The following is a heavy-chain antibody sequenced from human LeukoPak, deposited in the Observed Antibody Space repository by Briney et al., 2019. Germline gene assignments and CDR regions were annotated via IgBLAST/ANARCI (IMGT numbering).Heavy chain of an antibody. J-gene: IGHJ6*03. CDR1: GGSISTYY. CDR3: ARGIDLWFGELSPYYYYYMDV. V-gene: IGHV4-4*07. CDR2: IYTSGST. D-gene: IGHD3-10*01. Sequence: PSETLSLTCTVSGGSISTYYWSWIRQPAGKGLEWIGRIYTSGSTNYNPSLKSRVTMSVDTSKNQFSLKLSSVTAADPAVYYCARGIDLWFGELSPYYYYYMDVWGKGTTVTISS.